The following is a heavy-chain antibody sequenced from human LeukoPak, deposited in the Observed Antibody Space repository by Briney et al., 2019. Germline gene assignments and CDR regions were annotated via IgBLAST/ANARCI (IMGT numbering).Heavy chain of an antibody. D-gene: IGHD4-17*01. V-gene: IGHV4-59*01. CDR2: IYYSGST. CDR3: ARWHGDADYYYYMDV. CDR1: GGSISSYY. Sequence: SETLSLTCTVSGGSISSYYLSWIRQPPGKGLEWIGYIYYSGSTNYNPSLKSRVTISVDTSKNQFSLKLSSVTAADTAVYYCARWHGDADYYYYMDVWGKGTTVTISS. J-gene: IGHJ6*03.